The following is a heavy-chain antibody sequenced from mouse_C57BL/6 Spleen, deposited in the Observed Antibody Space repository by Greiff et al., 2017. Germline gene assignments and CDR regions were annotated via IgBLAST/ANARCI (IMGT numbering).Heavy chain of an antibody. CDR2: ISSGSSTI. J-gene: IGHJ4*01. Sequence: EVKLVESGGGLVKPGGSLKLSCAASGFTFSDYGMHWVRQAPEKGLEWVAYISSGSSTISSADTVKGRFTISRDKAKNTLFLQMTSLRSEDTAMYYCARGYSNWYYAMDYWGQGTSVTVSS. CDR3: ARGYSNWYYAMDY. CDR1: GFTFSDYG. D-gene: IGHD2-5*01. V-gene: IGHV5-17*01.